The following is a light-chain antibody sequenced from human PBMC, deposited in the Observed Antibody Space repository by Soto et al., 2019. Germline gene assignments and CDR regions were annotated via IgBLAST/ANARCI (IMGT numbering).Light chain of an antibody. CDR1: SSDVGGYNY. J-gene: IGLJ1*01. Sequence: QSALTQPASVSGSPGQSITISCTGTSSDVGGYNYVSWYQQHPGKGPKLMIYEVSNRPSGVSNRFSGSKSGNTATLTISGLQADDEADYYCSSYTSTTTRVFGTGTKVTVL. CDR3: SSYTSTTTRV. V-gene: IGLV2-14*03. CDR2: EVS.